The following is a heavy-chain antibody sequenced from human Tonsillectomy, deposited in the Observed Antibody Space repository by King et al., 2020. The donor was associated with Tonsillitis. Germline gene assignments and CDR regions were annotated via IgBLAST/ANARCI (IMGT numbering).Heavy chain of an antibody. Sequence: VQLVESGGGVVQPGRSLRLSCAASGFIFSNYGMHWVRQAPGKGLEWVAVIWFDANNKYYADSVKGRFTISRDNSKNTLFLQMNSLRAEDTALYYCATRLTPAAHAQEGISW. CDR3: ATRLTPAAHAQEGIS. V-gene: IGHV3-33*01. CDR1: GFIFSNYG. D-gene: IGHD1-14*01. J-gene: IGHJ5*01. CDR2: IWFDANNK.